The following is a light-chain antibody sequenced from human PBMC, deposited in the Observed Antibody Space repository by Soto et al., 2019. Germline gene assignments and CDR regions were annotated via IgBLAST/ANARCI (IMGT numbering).Light chain of an antibody. V-gene: IGLV1-47*02. J-gene: IGLJ3*02. CDR3: AAWDDSLSGVL. Sequence: QSVLTQPPSASGTPGQKVFISCSGSSSNIGGTNYAYWYQQLPGAAPKLLIYNNNQRPSGVPDRFSGSKSGTSASLAISGLRSEDEADYYCAAWDDSLSGVLFGGGTKRTVL. CDR1: SSNIGGTNY. CDR2: NNN.